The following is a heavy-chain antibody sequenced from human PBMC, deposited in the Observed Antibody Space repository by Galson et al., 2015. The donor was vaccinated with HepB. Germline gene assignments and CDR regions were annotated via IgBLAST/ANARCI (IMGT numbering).Heavy chain of an antibody. CDR1: GYSFTSCW. CDR2: IDPSDSYT. Sequence: QSGAEVKKPGESLRISCKGSGYSFTSCWISWVRQMPGKGLEWMGRIDPSDSYTNYSPSFQGHVTISADKSISTAYLQWSSLKASDTAMYYCARHGGSRGSDFRALGFDPWGQGTLVTVSS. D-gene: IGHD1-26*01. CDR3: ARHGGSRGSDFRALGFDP. V-gene: IGHV5-10-1*01. J-gene: IGHJ5*02.